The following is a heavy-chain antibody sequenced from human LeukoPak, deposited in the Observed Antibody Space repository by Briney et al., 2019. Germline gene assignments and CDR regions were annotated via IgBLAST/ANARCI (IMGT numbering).Heavy chain of an antibody. CDR3: ARIVGPRDGYKNPPDV. CDR2: INHSGST. V-gene: IGHV4-34*01. D-gene: IGHD5-24*01. J-gene: IGHJ6*02. Sequence: SETLSLTCAVYGGSFSGYYWSWIRQPPGKGLEWIGEINHSGSTNYNPSLKSRVTISVDTSKNQFSLKLSSVTAADTAVYYCARIVGPRDGYKNPPDVWGQGTTVTVSS. CDR1: GGSFSGYY.